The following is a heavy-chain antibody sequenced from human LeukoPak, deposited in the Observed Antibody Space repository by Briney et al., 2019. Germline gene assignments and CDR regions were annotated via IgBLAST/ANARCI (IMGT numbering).Heavy chain of an antibody. CDR1: GFTFDDYA. V-gene: IGHV3-9*01. J-gene: IGHJ4*02. CDR2: ISWNSGSI. Sequence: GGSLRLSCAASGFTFDDYAMHWVRQAPGKGLEWVSGISWNSGSIGYADSVKGRFTISRDNAKNSLYLQMNSLRAEDTALYYCARGDYDNFGDPMAHDYWGQGTLVTVSS. D-gene: IGHD3-22*01. CDR3: ARGDYDNFGDPMAHDY.